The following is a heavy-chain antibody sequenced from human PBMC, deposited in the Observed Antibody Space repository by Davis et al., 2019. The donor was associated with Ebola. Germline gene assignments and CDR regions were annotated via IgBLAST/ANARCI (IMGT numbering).Heavy chain of an antibody. CDR1: GFTFRNYW. D-gene: IGHD3-3*01. CDR3: AKSGLSFGVVKYHYGMDV. CDR2: IRPDGSEE. Sequence: GESLKISCAASGFTFRNYWMSWVRQAPGKGLEWVANIRPDGSEEQYVDSLKGRFTISRDNAKNSLYLQMNSLRAEDTAVYYCAKSGLSFGVVKYHYGMDVWGKGTTVTISS. V-gene: IGHV3-7*03. J-gene: IGHJ6*04.